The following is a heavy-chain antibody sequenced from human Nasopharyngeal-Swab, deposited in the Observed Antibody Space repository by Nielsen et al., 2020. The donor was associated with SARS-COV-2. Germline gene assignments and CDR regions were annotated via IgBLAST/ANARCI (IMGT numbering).Heavy chain of an antibody. Sequence: ASVKVSCKASGYTFTSYAMHWVRQAPGQRLEWMGWINAGNGNTKYSQKFQGRVTMTTDTSTSTAYMELRSLRSDDTAVYYCARWAGIGDYYYGMDVWGQGTTVTVSS. V-gene: IGHV1-3*01. CDR2: INAGNGNT. J-gene: IGHJ6*02. CDR1: GYTFTSYA. CDR3: ARWAGIGDYYYGMDV. D-gene: IGHD6-19*01.